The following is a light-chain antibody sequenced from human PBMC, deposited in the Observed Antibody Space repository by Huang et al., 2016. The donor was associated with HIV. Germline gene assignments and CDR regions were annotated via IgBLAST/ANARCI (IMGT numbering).Light chain of an antibody. Sequence: EIVMTQSPATLSVSPGERATLSCRASQSVSSNLAWYQHKPGQAPRLLIYGASTRATVIPARFSCSGSGTEFTLTISSLQSEDFAVYYCQQYNNWPPYTFGQGTKLEIK. CDR2: GAS. V-gene: IGKV3-15*01. CDR3: QQYNNWPPYT. CDR1: QSVSSN. J-gene: IGKJ2*01.